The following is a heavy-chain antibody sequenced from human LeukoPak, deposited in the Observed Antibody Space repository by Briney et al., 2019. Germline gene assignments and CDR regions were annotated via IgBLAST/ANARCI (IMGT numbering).Heavy chain of an antibody. D-gene: IGHD3-22*01. J-gene: IGHJ3*02. CDR2: IYYSGRT. CDR1: GGSISSYY. V-gene: IGHV4-59*01. CDR3: ARDLEDYYDRSPGAFDI. Sequence: PSETLSLTCTVSGGSISSYYWSWIRQPPGKGLEWIGYIYYSGRTNYNPSLKSRVTISVDTSKNQFSLKLSSVTAADTAVYYCARDLEDYYDRSPGAFDIWGQGTMVTVSS.